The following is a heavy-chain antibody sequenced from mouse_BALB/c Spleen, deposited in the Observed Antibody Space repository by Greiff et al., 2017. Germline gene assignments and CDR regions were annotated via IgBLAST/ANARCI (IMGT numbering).Heavy chain of an antibody. CDR2: IYWDDDK. CDR3: ARDGNYEEVYAMDD. Sequence: QVTLKESGPGILQPSQTLSLTCSFSGFSLSTSGMGVSWIRQPSGKGLEWLAHIYWDDDKRYNPSLKSRLTISKDTSRNQVFLKITSVDTADTATYYCARDGNYEEVYAMDDWGQGTSVTVSS. CDR1: GFSLSTSGMG. J-gene: IGHJ4*01. V-gene: IGHV8-12*01. D-gene: IGHD2-1*01.